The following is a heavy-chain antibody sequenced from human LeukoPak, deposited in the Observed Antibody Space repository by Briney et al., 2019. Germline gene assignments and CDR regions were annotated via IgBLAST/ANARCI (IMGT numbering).Heavy chain of an antibody. V-gene: IGHV1-18*01. CDR1: GYMFAVFG. CDR2: IRVHNGDT. CDR3: ARDRCDVGAGFDF. D-gene: IGHD1-26*01. Sequence: ASVKVSCKASGYMFAVFGITWVRQAPGQGLEWMGSIRVHNGDTNYAQKFQGRLTMTTDTSATTAYMELRSLKSDDTAVYYCARDRCDVGAGFDFWGQGTMVTVSS. J-gene: IGHJ3*01.